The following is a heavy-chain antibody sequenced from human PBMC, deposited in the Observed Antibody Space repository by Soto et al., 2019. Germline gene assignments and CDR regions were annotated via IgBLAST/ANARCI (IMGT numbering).Heavy chain of an antibody. CDR2: IFSDAER. CDR1: GFSLTNGRMG. CDR3: ARMNADTYSRYYAKDV. Sequence: GSGPTLVNPTETLTLTCTLSGFSLTNGRMGVSWILQSPGTALEWLAHIFSDAERSYSTSMQTKLTISTFTFGTQVILTLPQMSPVDTSTDYCARMNADTYSRYYAKDVWVQGTTVTVSS. D-gene: IGHD2-15*01. V-gene: IGHV2-26*01. J-gene: IGHJ6*02.